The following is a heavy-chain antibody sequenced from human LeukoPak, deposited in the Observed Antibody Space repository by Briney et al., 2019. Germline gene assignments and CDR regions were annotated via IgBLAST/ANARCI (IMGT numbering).Heavy chain of an antibody. V-gene: IGHV4-4*07. CDR2: IYTSGST. J-gene: IGHJ4*02. CDR1: GDSISNYY. Sequence: SETLSLTCTVSGDSISNYYWSWIRQPAGKGLEWIGRIYTSGSTNYNPSLKSRVTMSVDTSKNQFSLKLSSVTAADTAVYYCARDTEYSSSSSYFDYWGQGTLVTVSS. CDR3: ARDTEYSSSSSYFDY. D-gene: IGHD6-6*01.